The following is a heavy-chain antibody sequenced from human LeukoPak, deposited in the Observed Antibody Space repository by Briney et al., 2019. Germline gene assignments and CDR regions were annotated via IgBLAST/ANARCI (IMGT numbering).Heavy chain of an antibody. CDR2: IYYSGRT. J-gene: IGHJ4*02. CDR1: GGSISSYY. V-gene: IGHV4-59*01. D-gene: IGHD5-18*01. Sequence: SETLSLTCTVSGGSISSYYWSWIRQPPGKGLEWIGYIYYSGRTNYNPSLKSRVTISVDTSKNQFSLKLSSVTAADTAVYYCASSGGYSQAFFDYWGQGTLVTVSS. CDR3: ASSGGYSQAFFDY.